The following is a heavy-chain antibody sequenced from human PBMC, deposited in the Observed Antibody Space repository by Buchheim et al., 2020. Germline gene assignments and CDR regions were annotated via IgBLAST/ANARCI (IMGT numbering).Heavy chain of an antibody. D-gene: IGHD2-15*01. CDR3: ARGAYCSGGSCYSYNWFDP. Sequence: QVQLQESGPGLVKPSQTLSLTCAVSGGSISSGGYTWSWIRQPPGKGLEWIGYIYYSGNTYYNPSLKSRVTISVETSKNKFSLKLSSVTAADTAVYYCARGAYCSGGSCYSYNWFDPWGQGIL. CDR1: GGSISSGGYT. V-gene: IGHV4-30-4*07. J-gene: IGHJ5*02. CDR2: IYYSGNT.